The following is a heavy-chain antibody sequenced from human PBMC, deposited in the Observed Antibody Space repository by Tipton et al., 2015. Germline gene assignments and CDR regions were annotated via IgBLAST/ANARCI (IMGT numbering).Heavy chain of an antibody. CDR1: GYSLSTGHC. D-gene: IGHD3-22*01. J-gene: IGHJ2*01. CDR3: ARDAGRYYDSSGLSWYFDL. V-gene: IGHV4-38-2*02. CDR2: ISHSGNT. Sequence: TLSLTCNVSGYSLSTGHCWGWVRQPPGKGLEWIGSISHSGNTYYNPSLKSRVTMSRDTSKNQFSLKLTSVTAADTAVYYCARDAGRYYDSSGLSWYFDLWGRGTLVTVSS.